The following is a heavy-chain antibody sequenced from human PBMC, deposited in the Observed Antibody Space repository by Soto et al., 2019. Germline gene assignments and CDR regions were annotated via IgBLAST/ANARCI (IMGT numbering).Heavy chain of an antibody. Sequence: GSLRLSCAASGFRLSGYWMHWVRQVPGKGLLWVSRISVDGGDTTYAESVKGRFTISRDNAKNTLYLQMNSLRAEDTAVYYCAKTLELRSIDAFDIWGQGTMVTV. CDR3: AKTLELRSIDAFDI. V-gene: IGHV3-74*01. J-gene: IGHJ3*02. CDR2: ISVDGGDT. D-gene: IGHD1-7*01. CDR1: GFRLSGYW.